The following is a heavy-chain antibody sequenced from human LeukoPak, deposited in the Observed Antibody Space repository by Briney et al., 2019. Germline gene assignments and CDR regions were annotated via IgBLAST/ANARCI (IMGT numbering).Heavy chain of an antibody. CDR1: GFTFSNYW. D-gene: IGHD6-19*01. CDR3: AKDIGAVAGTHYFDY. J-gene: IGHJ4*02. V-gene: IGHV3-30*02. Sequence: GGSLRLSCAASGFTFSNYWMTWVRQAPGKGLEWVAFIQYDGSNKNYADSVKGRFTISRENSKNTLYLQMNSLRAEDTAFYYCAKDIGAVAGTHYFDYWGQGTLVTVSS. CDR2: IQYDGSNK.